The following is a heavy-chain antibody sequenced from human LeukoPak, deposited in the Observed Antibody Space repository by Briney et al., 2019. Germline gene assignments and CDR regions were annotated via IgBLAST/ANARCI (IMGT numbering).Heavy chain of an antibody. CDR1: GFTFDDYG. V-gene: IGHV3-20*04. CDR2: INWNGGST. D-gene: IGHD3-22*01. J-gene: IGHJ4*02. CDR3: ARDPSPSDNSSGL. Sequence: SGGSLRLSCAASGFTFDDYGMSWVRQAPGKGLEWVSGINWNGGSTGYADSVKGRFTISRDNSKNTLYLQMGSLRAEDMAVYYCARDPSPSDNSSGLWGQGTLVTVSS.